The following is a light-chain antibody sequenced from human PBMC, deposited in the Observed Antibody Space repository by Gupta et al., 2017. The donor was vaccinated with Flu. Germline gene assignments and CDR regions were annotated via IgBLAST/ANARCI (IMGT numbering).Light chain of an antibody. CDR1: QSIGNW. J-gene: IGKJ1*01. V-gene: IGKV1-5*03. CDR3: QQYNQT. Sequence: DIQMTKSPSTLSASVGDSVTITCRASQSIGNWLAWYQQKPGKAPKLLIYKASSLESGVPSRFSGSGSGTEFTLTISSLQPDDFATYYCQQYNQTFGQGTKVEIK. CDR2: KAS.